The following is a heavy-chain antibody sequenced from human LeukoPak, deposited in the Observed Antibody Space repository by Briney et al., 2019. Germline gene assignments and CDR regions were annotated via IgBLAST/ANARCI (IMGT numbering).Heavy chain of an antibody. CDR3: ARDAGRSYYFDFDS. CDR1: GNTFTGSY. CDR2: INPNNGGT. V-gene: IGHV1-2*02. D-gene: IGHD3-22*01. Sequence: ASVKVSCKASGNTFTGSYMHWVRQAPGQGLEYMGWINPNNGGTKNAQKFQVRVTMTRDTSISTVYMELSRLRSDDTAVYYCARDAGRSYYFDFDSWGQGTLVTVSS. J-gene: IGHJ4*02.